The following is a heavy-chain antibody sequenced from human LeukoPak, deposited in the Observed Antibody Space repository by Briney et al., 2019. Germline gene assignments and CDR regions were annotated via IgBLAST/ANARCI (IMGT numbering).Heavy chain of an antibody. V-gene: IGHV4-34*01. Sequence: SETLSLTCAVYGGSFSGYYWSWIRQPPGKGLEWIGEINHSGSANYNPSLKSRVTISVDTSKNQFSLKLSSVTAADTAVYYCARVNYYDSSGYYYLYFDYWGQGTLVTVSS. D-gene: IGHD3-22*01. CDR2: INHSGSA. J-gene: IGHJ4*02. CDR1: GGSFSGYY. CDR3: ARVNYYDSSGYYYLYFDY.